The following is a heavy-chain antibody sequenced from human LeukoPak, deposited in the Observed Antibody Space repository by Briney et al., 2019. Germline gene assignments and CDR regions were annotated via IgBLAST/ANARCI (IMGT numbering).Heavy chain of an antibody. CDR1: GFTFSSYA. V-gene: IGHV3-23*01. D-gene: IGHD2-15*01. CDR3: AKGEYCSGGICRQTDAFDI. Sequence: RPGGSLRLSCAASGFTFSSYAMSWVRQTAGKGLVWVSAISGSGGSTYYADSVKGRFTISRDNSKNTLYLRMNSLRAEDTAVYYCAKGEYCSGGICRQTDAFDIWGQGKMVTVSS. CDR2: ISGSGGST. J-gene: IGHJ3*02.